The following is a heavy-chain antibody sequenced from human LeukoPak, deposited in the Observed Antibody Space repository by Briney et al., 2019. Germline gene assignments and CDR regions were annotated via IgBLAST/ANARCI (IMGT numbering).Heavy chain of an antibody. Sequence: SETLSLTCAVSGGSISSGGYYWGWIRQPPGKGLEWIGSIYHSGSTYYNPSLKSRVTISVDTSKNQFPLKLSSVTAADTAVYYCARMDPVADSSSWYRRPDAFDIWGQGTMVTVSS. V-gene: IGHV4-39*06. CDR1: GGSISSGGYY. J-gene: IGHJ3*02. D-gene: IGHD6-13*01. CDR3: ARMDPVADSSSWYRRPDAFDI. CDR2: IYHSGST.